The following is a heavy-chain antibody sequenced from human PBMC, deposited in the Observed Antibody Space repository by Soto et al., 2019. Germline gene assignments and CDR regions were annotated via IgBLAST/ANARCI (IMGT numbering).Heavy chain of an antibody. D-gene: IGHD6-13*01. CDR1: GYSFTSYW. Sequence: GESLKISCKGSGYSFTSYWIGWVRQMPGKGLEWMGIIYPADSNTRYSPSFQGQVTISADKSISTAYLQWSSLKASDTAIYYCARTAAAGKYYYGVDVWGQGTTGTGS. V-gene: IGHV5-51*01. CDR3: ARTAAAGKYYYGVDV. J-gene: IGHJ6*02. CDR2: IYPADSNT.